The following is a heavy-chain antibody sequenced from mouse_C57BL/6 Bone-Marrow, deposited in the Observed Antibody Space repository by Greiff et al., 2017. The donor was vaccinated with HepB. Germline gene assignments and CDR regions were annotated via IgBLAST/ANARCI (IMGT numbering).Heavy chain of an antibody. CDR2: IDPETGGT. CDR1: GYTFTDYE. D-gene: IGHD1-1*01. Sequence: QVQLQQSGAELVRPGASVTLSCKASGYTFTDYEMHWVKQTPVHGLEWIGAIDPETGGTAYNQKFKGKAILTAYKSSSTAYMELRSRTSEDSAVYYCTPYGSSYRFAYWGQGTLVTVSA. CDR3: TPYGSSYRFAY. J-gene: IGHJ3*01. V-gene: IGHV1-15*01.